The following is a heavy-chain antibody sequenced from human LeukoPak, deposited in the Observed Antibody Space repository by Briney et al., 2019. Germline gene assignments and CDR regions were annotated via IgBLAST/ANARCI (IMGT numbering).Heavy chain of an antibody. CDR3: ASDDYGDYEDGFDI. J-gene: IGHJ3*02. D-gene: IGHD4-17*01. CDR1: GFIFSSYG. CDR2: IWYDGSNE. V-gene: IGHV3-33*01. Sequence: PGGSLRLSCVASGFIFSSYGMHWVRQAPGKGLEWVAVIWYDGSNEYDADSVKGRFTISRDNSKKSLYLQMNGLRGEDTAMYYCASDDYGDYEDGFDIWGQGTMVTVSS.